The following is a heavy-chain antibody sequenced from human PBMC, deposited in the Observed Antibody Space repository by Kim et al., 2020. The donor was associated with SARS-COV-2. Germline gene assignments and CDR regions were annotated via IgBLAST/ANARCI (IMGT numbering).Heavy chain of an antibody. V-gene: IGHV3-21*01. J-gene: IGHJ4*02. D-gene: IGHD6-13*01. CDR1: GFTFSDYN. CDR3: ARGEQHLDDY. CDR2: ISRSSSYI. Sequence: GGSLRLSCAASGFTFSDYNMDWVRQAPGKGLEWVSSISRSSSYIYYADSVKGRFTISRDNAKNSLYLQMNSLKAEDTAVYYCARGEQHLDDYWGQGTLVTVSS.